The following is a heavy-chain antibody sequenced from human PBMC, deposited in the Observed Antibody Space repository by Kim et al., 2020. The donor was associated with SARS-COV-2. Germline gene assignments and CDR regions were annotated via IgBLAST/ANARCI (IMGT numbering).Heavy chain of an antibody. Sequence: GGSLRLSCAASGFTFSSYAMHWVRQAPGKGLEWVAVISYDGSNKYYADSVKGRFTISRDNSKNTLYLQMNSLRAEDTAVYYCARDMDYYDSSGYYGTLDYWGQGTLFTVSS. CDR1: GFTFSSYA. D-gene: IGHD3-22*01. V-gene: IGHV3-30-3*01. J-gene: IGHJ4*02. CDR3: ARDMDYYDSSGYYGTLDY. CDR2: ISYDGSNK.